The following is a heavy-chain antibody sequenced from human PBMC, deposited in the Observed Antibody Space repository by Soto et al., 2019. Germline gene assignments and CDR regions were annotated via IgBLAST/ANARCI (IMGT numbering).Heavy chain of an antibody. V-gene: IGHV4-31*03. CDR1: GGSISSGGYY. CDR3: ARRNYYGSYFDY. D-gene: IGHD3-10*01. Sequence: QVQLQESGPGLVKPSQTLSLTCTVSGGSISSGGYYWSWIRQHPGKGLEWIGYIYYSGSTYYNPSLKSRVNIPVDASKNQFSLKLSSVTAADTAVYYCARRNYYGSYFDYWGQGTLVTVSS. J-gene: IGHJ4*02. CDR2: IYYSGST.